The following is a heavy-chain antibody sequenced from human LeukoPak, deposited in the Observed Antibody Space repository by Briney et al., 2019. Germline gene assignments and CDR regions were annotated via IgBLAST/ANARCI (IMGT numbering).Heavy chain of an antibody. J-gene: IGHJ6*03. V-gene: IGHV3-64*01. D-gene: IGHD2-2*01. CDR1: GFTFSSYA. Sequence: GGSLRLSCAASGFTFSSYAMHWVRQAPGKGLEYVSAISSNGGSTYYANSVKGRFTISRDNSKNTLYLQMGSLRAEDMAVYYCARDRIVVVPAARDYYYYMDVWGKGTTVTVSS. CDR3: ARDRIVVVPAARDYYYYMDV. CDR2: ISSNGGST.